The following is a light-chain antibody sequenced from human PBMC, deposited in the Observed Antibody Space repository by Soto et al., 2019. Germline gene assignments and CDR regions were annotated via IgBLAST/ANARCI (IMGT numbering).Light chain of an antibody. CDR3: QHYGSSPPFT. V-gene: IGKV3-20*01. CDR2: GAS. Sequence: EIVLTQSPGTLSLSPGERATLACRASQSVSNNYLAWYQQKPGQAPRLLIYGASIRATGLPDRFSGSGSGTEFTLPISSLEPEDFAVYYCQHYGSSPPFTFGPGTTVDIK. CDR1: QSVSNNY. J-gene: IGKJ3*01.